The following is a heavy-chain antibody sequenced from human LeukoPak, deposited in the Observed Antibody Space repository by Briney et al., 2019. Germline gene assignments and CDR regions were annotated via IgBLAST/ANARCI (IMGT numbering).Heavy chain of an antibody. CDR3: ARDPAVCGGDCYPPDY. Sequence: ASVKVSCKASGYTFTSYGISWVRQAPGQGLEWMGWISAYNGNTNYAQKPQGRVTMTTDTSTSTAYMELRSLRSDDAAVYYCARDPAVCGGDCYPPDYWGQGTLVTVSS. CDR1: GYTFTSYG. D-gene: IGHD2-21*02. CDR2: ISAYNGNT. V-gene: IGHV1-18*01. J-gene: IGHJ4*02.